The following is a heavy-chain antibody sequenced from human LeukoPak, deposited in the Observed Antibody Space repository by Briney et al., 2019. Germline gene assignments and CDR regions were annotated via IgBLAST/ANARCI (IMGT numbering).Heavy chain of an antibody. V-gene: IGHV4-59*01. CDR1: GGSISSYY. D-gene: IGHD2-2*01. CDR2: IYYSGST. J-gene: IGHJ5*02. CDR3: ASGGCGVVPTEIGWFDP. Sequence: SETLSLTCTVSGGSISSYYWSWVRQPPGKGLEWIGYIYYSGSTNYNPSLKSRVTMSLDTSKNQFSLKLSSVTAADTAVYYCASGGCGVVPTEIGWFDPWGQGTLVTVSS.